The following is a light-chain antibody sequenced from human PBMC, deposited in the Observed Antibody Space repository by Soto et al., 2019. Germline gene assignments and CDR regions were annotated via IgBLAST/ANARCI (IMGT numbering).Light chain of an antibody. J-gene: IGKJ4*01. V-gene: IGKV3-20*01. CDR1: QSLSNNIY. Sequence: EIELTQSPGTLSLSPGEIATLSCRASQSLSNNIYLAWYQQKPGQAPRILIYGASTRATGIPDRFSGSGSGTDFTLTVSRLEPEDFAVYYCQQFGDSLTLGGGTKVDIK. CDR2: GAS. CDR3: QQFGDSLT.